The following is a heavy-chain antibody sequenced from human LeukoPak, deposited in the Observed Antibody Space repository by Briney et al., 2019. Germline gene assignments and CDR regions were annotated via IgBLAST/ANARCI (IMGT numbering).Heavy chain of an antibody. D-gene: IGHD3-10*01. V-gene: IGHV1-8*01. J-gene: IGHJ4*02. CDR2: MNPNSGNT. CDR3: ARGQNYYGSGSSDY. Sequence: ASVKVSCKASGHTFTSYDINWVRQATGQGLEWMGWMNPNSGNTGYAQKFQGRVTMTRNTSISTAYMELSSLRSEDTAVYYCARGQNYYGSGSSDYWGQGTLVTVSS. CDR1: GHTFTSYD.